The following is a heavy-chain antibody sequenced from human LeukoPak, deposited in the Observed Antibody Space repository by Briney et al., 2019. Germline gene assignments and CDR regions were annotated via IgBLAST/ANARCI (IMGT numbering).Heavy chain of an antibody. J-gene: IGHJ4*02. V-gene: IGHV4-39*01. D-gene: IGHD4-17*01. CDR1: GGSTRSSSYF. Sequence: TSETLSLTCTVSGGSTRSSSYFWGWIRQPPGKGLEWIGSIYYSGSTYYSPSLKSRVTISVDTSKNQFSLKLSSVTVADTAVYYCARQSAGHGQPRQNWGQGTLVTVSS. CDR3: ARQSAGHGQPRQN. CDR2: IYYSGST.